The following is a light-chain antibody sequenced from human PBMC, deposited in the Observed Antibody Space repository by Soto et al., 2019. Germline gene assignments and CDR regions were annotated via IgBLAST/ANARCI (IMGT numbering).Light chain of an antibody. Sequence: QSVLTQPPSASGTPGQRVTISCSGSRSNIGSNTVNWYQQLPGTAPKLLIYSNNQRPSGVPDRFSGSKSGTSASLAISGLQSEDEAAYYCAAWDDSLNGYVFGTGTKLTVL. J-gene: IGLJ1*01. V-gene: IGLV1-44*01. CDR3: AAWDDSLNGYV. CDR2: SNN. CDR1: RSNIGSNT.